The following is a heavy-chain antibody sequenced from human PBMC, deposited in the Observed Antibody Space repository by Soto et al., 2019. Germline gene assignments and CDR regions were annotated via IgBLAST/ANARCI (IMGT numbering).Heavy chain of an antibody. CDR2: ISGGGGNT. Sequence: EVQLLESGGDLVQPGGSLRLSCAASGFTFSTSGMSWVRQAPGKGLEWISTISGGGGNTYYADSVKGRFTIPRDNSKNTLYLQMNSLIAEDTAVDYCSKDPMLLVIVTFESWGPGTRVSVS. V-gene: IGHV3-23*01. J-gene: IGHJ4*02. CDR1: GFTFSTSG. CDR3: SKDPMLLVIVTFES. D-gene: IGHD3-22*01.